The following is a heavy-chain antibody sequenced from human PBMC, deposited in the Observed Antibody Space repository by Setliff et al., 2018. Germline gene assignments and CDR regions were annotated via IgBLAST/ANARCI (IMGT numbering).Heavy chain of an antibody. V-gene: IGHV3-21*01. CDR2: ISSSSSYI. CDR3: AKVLDTTGYYYFDF. Sequence: LRLSCAASGFTFSSYSMNWVRQAPGKGLEWVSSISSSSSYIYYADSVKGRFTISRDNAKNSLYLDMSSLRSEDTAVYYCAKVLDTTGYYYFDFWGQGTLVTVSS. J-gene: IGHJ4*02. CDR1: GFTFSSYS. D-gene: IGHD3-22*01.